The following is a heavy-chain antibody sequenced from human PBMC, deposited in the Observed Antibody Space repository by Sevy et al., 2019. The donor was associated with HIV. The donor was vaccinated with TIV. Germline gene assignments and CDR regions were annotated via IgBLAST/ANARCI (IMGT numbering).Heavy chain of an antibody. Sequence: SETLSLTCTVSGDSMSSDSYYWGWIRQPPGKGLEWIGSISYSGSTYYNPSLKSRVTMSVDTSKNEFSLGLSSVTATDTAVYYCARQPTYGGHPRYNWFDPWGQGTLVTVSS. CDR2: ISYSGST. V-gene: IGHV4-39*01. D-gene: IGHD4-17*01. CDR3: ARQPTYGGHPRYNWFDP. J-gene: IGHJ5*02. CDR1: GDSMSSDSYY.